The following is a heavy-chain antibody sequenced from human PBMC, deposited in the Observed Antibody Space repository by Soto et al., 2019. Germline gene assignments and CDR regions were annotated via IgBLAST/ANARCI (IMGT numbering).Heavy chain of an antibody. Sequence: ASVKVSCKASGGTISSYAISWVRQAPGQGLEWMGGIIPIFGTANYAQKFQGRVTITADESTSTAYMELSSLRSEDTAVYYCARVMVRGVIIAYYYGMDVWGRGTTVTVSS. CDR1: GGTISSYA. D-gene: IGHD3-10*01. J-gene: IGHJ6*02. CDR2: IIPIFGTA. V-gene: IGHV1-69*13. CDR3: ARVMVRGVIIAYYYGMDV.